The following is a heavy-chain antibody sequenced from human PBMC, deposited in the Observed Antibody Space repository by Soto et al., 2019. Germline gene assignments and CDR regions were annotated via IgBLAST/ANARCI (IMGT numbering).Heavy chain of an antibody. CDR2: INPSGGST. V-gene: IGHV1-46*01. J-gene: IGHJ1*01. CDR3: ARDPAPRNPPAY. D-gene: IGHD6-6*01. Sequence: ASVKVSCKTSGYTFIRYYMHWVRQAPGQGLEWMGIINPSGGSTSYAQKLQGRVTMTRDTSTTTVYMELSSLRSEDTAMYYCARDPAPRNPPAYWGQRSLVAGSS. CDR1: GYTFIRYY.